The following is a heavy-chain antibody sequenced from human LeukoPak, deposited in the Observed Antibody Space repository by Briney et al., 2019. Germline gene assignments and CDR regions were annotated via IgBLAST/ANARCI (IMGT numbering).Heavy chain of an antibody. D-gene: IGHD6-19*01. CDR2: ISGSGGST. Sequence: GSLRLSCAASGFTFSSYGMSWVRQAPGKGLEWVSAISGSGGSTYYADSVKGRFTISRDNAKNTLYLQMNSLRAEDTAVYYCVREVYTSGWQTDYWGQGTLVTVSS. CDR1: GFTFSSYG. CDR3: VREVYTSGWQTDY. V-gene: IGHV3-23*01. J-gene: IGHJ4*02.